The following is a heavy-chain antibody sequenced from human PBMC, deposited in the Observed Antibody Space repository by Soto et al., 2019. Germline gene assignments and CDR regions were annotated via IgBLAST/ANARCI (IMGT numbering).Heavy chain of an antibody. CDR2: ISYDGSNK. Sequence: VQLVESGGGLVQPGGSLRLSCAASGFTFSSYAMHWVRQAPGKGLEWVAVISYDGSNKYYADSVKGRFTISRDNSKNTLYLQMNSLRAEDTAVYYCAREYGGYWGQGTLVTVSS. CDR1: GFTFSSYA. V-gene: IGHV3-30-3*01. CDR3: AREYGGY. D-gene: IGHD2-15*01. J-gene: IGHJ4*02.